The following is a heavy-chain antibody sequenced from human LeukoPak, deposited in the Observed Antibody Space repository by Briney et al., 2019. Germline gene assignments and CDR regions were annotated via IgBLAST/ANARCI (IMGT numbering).Heavy chain of an antibody. V-gene: IGHV4-34*01. D-gene: IGHD3-22*01. CDR3: ARGTYYYDSSGYSNPKYYYYGMDV. J-gene: IGHJ6*02. Sequence: PSETLSLTCAVYGGSFSGYYWSWIRQPPGKGLEWIGEINHSGSTNYNPSLKSRVTISVDTSKNQFSLKLSSVTAADTAVYYCARGTYYYDSSGYSNPKYYYYGMDVWGQGTTVTVSS. CDR1: GGSFSGYY. CDR2: INHSGST.